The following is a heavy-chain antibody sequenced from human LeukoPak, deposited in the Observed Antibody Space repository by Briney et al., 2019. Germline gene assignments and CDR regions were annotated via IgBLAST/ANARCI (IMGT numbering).Heavy chain of an antibody. D-gene: IGHD6-19*01. J-gene: IGHJ4*02. V-gene: IGHV4-59*01. CDR3: ARGLWQWLVDY. Sequence: SETLSLTCTVSGGSTSNYYWSWIRQPPGKGLEWIGYIYYSGSTNYNPSLKSRVTISVDTSKNQFSLKLSSVTAADTAVYYCARGLWQWLVDYWGQGTLVTVSS. CDR1: GGSTSNYY. CDR2: IYYSGST.